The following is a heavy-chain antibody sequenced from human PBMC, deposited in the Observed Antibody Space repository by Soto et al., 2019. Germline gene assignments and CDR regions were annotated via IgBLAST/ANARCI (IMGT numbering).Heavy chain of an antibody. D-gene: IGHD2-15*01. J-gene: IGHJ6*02. CDR3: SGCSGGACHQTYGMDV. CDR2: ISPSTSHI. V-gene: IGHV3-21*01. Sequence: EVHLVESGGGLVKPGGSLRLSCAVSGFTFSSCTMNWVRQAPGKGLEWVSSISPSTSHIYYADPVKGRFTISRDNAKNSLFLQMNSLGAEDTAVYYCSGCSGGACHQTYGMDVWGQGTTVTVSS. CDR1: GFTFSSCT.